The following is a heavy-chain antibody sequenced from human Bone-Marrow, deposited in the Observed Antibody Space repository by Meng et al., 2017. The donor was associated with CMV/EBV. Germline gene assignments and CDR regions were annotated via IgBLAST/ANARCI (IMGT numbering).Heavy chain of an antibody. CDR1: GFTFSSYG. CDR3: AKDIIAVAGTRNYYYYGMDA. Sequence: GESLKISCAASGFTFSSYGTHWVRQAPGKGLEWVAVIWYDGSNKYYADSVKGRFTISRDNSKNTLYLQMNSLRAEDTAVYYCAKDIIAVAGTRNYYYYGMDAWGQGNTVTVSS. J-gene: IGHJ6*02. D-gene: IGHD6-19*01. V-gene: IGHV3-33*06. CDR2: IWYDGSNK.